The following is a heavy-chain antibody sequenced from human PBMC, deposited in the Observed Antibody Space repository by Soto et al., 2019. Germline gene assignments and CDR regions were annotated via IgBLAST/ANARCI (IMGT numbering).Heavy chain of an antibody. V-gene: IGHV1-46*01. Sequence: ASVKVSCKASGYTFTNYYIHCVRQAPGQGLEWMGIINTVSGNTIYAQKFQGRVSMTRDTSTRTVYMELSSLRSEYTAVYYCARSDSEYYGLDVWGQGTTVTVSS. J-gene: IGHJ6*02. CDR3: ARSDSEYYGLDV. CDR2: INTVSGNT. CDR1: GYTFTNYY.